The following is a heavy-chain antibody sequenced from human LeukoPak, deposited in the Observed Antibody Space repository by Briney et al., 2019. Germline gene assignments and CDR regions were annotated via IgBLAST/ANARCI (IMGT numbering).Heavy chain of an antibody. D-gene: IGHD3-10*01. CDR1: GFTFRSFA. J-gene: IGHJ4*02. Sequence: GGSLRLSCAASGFTFRSFAVTWVRQAPGKGLEWVSVISGSGDSTYYADSVKGRFTISRDNSKNTLYLQMNSLRAEDTAVYYCARYDGGSGPFDYWGQGTLVTVSS. V-gene: IGHV3-23*01. CDR3: ARYDGGSGPFDY. CDR2: ISGSGDST.